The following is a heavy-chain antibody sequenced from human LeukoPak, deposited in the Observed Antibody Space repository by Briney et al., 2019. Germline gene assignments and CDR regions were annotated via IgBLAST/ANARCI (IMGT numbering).Heavy chain of an antibody. CDR3: AKDQKIVVVITHDY. Sequence: GGSLRLSCVASGFTFDTYDMNWVRQAPGKGLEWLSYISARGSTIYYADSVKGRFTISRDNAKNSLYLQMNGLRAEDTAVYYCAKDQKIVVVITHDYWGQGTLVTVSS. CDR1: GFTFDTYD. J-gene: IGHJ4*02. D-gene: IGHD3-22*01. CDR2: ISARGSTI. V-gene: IGHV3-48*03.